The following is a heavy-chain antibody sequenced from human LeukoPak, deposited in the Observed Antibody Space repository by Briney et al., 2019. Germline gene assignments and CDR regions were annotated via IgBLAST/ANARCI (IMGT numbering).Heavy chain of an antibody. CDR1: GFTFSSYA. J-gene: IGHJ4*02. Sequence: GGSLRLSCAASGFTFSSYAMSWVRQAPGKGLEWVSAISGSGGSTYYADSVKGRLTISIDNAKNSLYLQMNSLRAEDTAVYYCARDGDDTYFDYWGQGTLVTVSS. D-gene: IGHD2-21*02. V-gene: IGHV3-23*01. CDR2: ISGSGGST. CDR3: ARDGDDTYFDY.